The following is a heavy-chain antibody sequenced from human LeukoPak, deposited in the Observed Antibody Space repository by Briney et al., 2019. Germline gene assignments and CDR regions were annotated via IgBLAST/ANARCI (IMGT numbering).Heavy chain of an antibody. V-gene: IGHV3-53*01. J-gene: IGHJ6*02. CDR1: GFTVSSNY. D-gene: IGHD1-26*01. CDR2: IYSGGST. Sequence: GGSLRLSCAASGFTVSSNYMSWVRQAPGKGLEWVSVIYSGGSTYYADSVKGRFTISRDNSKNTLYLQMNSLRAEDTAVYYCARFSIVYYYGMDVWGQGTTVTVSS. CDR3: ARFSIVYYYGMDV.